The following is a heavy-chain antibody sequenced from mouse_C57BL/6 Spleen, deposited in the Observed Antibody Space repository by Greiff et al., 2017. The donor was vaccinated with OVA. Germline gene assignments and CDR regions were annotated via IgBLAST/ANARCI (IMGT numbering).Heavy chain of an antibody. CDR3: TTGGLRRGNFDY. CDR2: IDPENGDT. J-gene: IGHJ2*01. V-gene: IGHV14-4*01. Sequence: EVKLQESGAELVRPGASVKLSCTASGFNIKDDYMHWVKQRPEQGLEWIGWIDPENGDTEYASKFQGKATITADTSSNTAYLQLSSLTSEDTAVYYCTTGGLRRGNFDYWGQGTTLTVSS. CDR1: GFNIKDDY. D-gene: IGHD2-4*01.